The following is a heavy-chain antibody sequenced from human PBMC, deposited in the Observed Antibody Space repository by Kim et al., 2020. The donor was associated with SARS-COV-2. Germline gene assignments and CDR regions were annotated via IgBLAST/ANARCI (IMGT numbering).Heavy chain of an antibody. Sequence: GGSLRLSCAASGFTFSSYAMSWVRQAPGKGLEWVSVVSGSGSSTYYADSVKGRFTISRDNPKNTLFLQMNSLRVEDTAVYYCAKAAGDGYSPDYWGQGTL. CDR1: GFTFSSYA. J-gene: IGHJ4*02. CDR3: AKAAGDGYSPDY. CDR2: VSGSGSST. D-gene: IGHD2-21*01. V-gene: IGHV3-23*01.